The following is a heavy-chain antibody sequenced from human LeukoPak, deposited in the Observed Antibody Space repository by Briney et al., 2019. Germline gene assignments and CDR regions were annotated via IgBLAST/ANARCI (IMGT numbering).Heavy chain of an antibody. CDR2: ISSSSSYI. Sequence: PGGSLRLSCAASGFTFSSYSMNWVRQAPGKGLEWVSSISSSSSYIYYADSVKGRLTISRDNAKNSLYLQMNSLRAEDTAVYYCAREGVVEMATNAFDYWGQGTLVTVSS. J-gene: IGHJ4*02. CDR3: AREGVVEMATNAFDY. V-gene: IGHV3-21*01. D-gene: IGHD5-24*01. CDR1: GFTFSSYS.